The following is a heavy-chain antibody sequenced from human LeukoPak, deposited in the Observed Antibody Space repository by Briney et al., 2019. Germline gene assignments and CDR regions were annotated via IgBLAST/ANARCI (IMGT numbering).Heavy chain of an antibody. CDR1: GSTFTTYW. D-gene: IGHD6-13*01. J-gene: IGHJ4*02. Sequence: GESLKISCQGSGSTFTTYWIGWVRQLPGKGLESMGIIYPGDSDPRYSPSFQGQVTISADKSISTAYLQWSSLKASDSAMYYCVRHGLGSSWFGFDYWGQGTLVTVSS. CDR3: VRHGLGSSWFGFDY. V-gene: IGHV5-51*01. CDR2: IYPGDSDP.